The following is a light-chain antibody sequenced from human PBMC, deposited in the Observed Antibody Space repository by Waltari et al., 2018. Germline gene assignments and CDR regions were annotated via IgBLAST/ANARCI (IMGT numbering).Light chain of an antibody. J-gene: IGLJ2*01. CDR3: SSYTSSTSVI. CDR1: SNDVGGSKY. Sequence: YALTQPASVSGSPGQSITISCPGTSNDVGGSKYVHWYQQHPGKAPKVLIYDVNNRPSGVSNRFSGSKSGNTASLTISGLQAEDEADYFCSSYTSSTSVIFGGGTKVTVL. V-gene: IGLV2-14*03. CDR2: DVN.